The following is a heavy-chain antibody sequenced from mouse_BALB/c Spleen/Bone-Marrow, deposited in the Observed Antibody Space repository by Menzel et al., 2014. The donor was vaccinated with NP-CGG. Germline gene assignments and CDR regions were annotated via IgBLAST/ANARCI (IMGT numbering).Heavy chain of an antibody. D-gene: IGHD1-1*01. CDR2: IRSKSNNYAT. CDR3: VRYYGSSYYYAMDY. CDR1: GFTFNTYA. V-gene: IGHV10-1*02. J-gene: IGHJ4*01. Sequence: EVKLMESGGGLVQPKGSLKLSCAASGFTFNTYAMNWVRQAPRKGLEWVARIRSKSNNYATYYADSVKDRFTISRDDSQSMLYLQMNNLKTEDTAMYYCVRYYGSSYYYAMDYWGQGTSVTVSS.